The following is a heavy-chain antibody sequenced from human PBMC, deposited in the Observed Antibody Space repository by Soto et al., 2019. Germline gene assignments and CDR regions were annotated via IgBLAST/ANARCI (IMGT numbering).Heavy chain of an antibody. J-gene: IGHJ5*02. D-gene: IGHD1-7*01. CDR2: IIPILGIA. Sequence: ASVKVSCKASGGTFSSYTISWVRQAPGQGLEWMGRIIPILGIANYAQKFQGRVTITADKSTSTAYMELSSLRSEDTAVYYCARDQLPNNWFDPWGQGTLVTVSS. CDR3: ARDQLPNNWFDP. V-gene: IGHV1-69*04. CDR1: GGTFSSYT.